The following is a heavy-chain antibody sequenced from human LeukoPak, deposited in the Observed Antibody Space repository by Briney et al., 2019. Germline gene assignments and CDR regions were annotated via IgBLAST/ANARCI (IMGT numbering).Heavy chain of an antibody. V-gene: IGHV4-59*12. CDR1: GGSISSYY. CDR3: AKSNGYGLIDI. Sequence: PSETLSLTCTVSGGSISSYYWSWIRQPPGKGLEWIGNIFYTGSTYYSPSLKSRVTISLDTSRNQFSLRLNSVTAADTAVYYCAKSNGYGLIDIWGQGTMVTVSS. J-gene: IGHJ3*02. CDR2: IFYTGST. D-gene: IGHD3-10*01.